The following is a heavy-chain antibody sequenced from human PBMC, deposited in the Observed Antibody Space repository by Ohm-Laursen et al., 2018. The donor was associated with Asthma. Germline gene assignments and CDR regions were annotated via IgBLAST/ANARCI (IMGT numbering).Heavy chain of an antibody. CDR2: VEPDGSST. Sequence: SLRLSCAASGFTFDDYTMHWVRQAPGKGLVWVSRVEPDGSSTTYADSVKGRFTISRDNAKNTLDLQMNSLSAEDTAVYYCTRGATYRMDYSGQGTLVTVSS. D-gene: IGHD3-16*02. J-gene: IGHJ4*02. CDR1: GFTFDDYT. CDR3: TRGATYRMDY. V-gene: IGHV3-74*01.